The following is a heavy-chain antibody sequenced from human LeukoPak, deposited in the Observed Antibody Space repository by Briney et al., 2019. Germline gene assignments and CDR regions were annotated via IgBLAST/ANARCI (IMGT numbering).Heavy chain of an antibody. J-gene: IGHJ3*02. Sequence: GGSLRLSCAASGFTFSSYSMNWVRQAPGKGLEWVSSISSSSSYIYYADSVKGRFTISRDNAKNSLYLQMNSLRAEDTAVYYCARDGPNPVRDGYYLYKGVDAFDIWGQGTMVTVSS. V-gene: IGHV3-21*01. CDR3: ARDGPNPVRDGYYLYKGVDAFDI. CDR2: ISSSSSYI. CDR1: GFTFSSYS. D-gene: IGHD5-24*01.